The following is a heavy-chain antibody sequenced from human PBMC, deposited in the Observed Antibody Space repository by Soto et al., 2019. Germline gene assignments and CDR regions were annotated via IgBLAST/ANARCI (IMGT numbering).Heavy chain of an antibody. CDR1: GATFSDSL. D-gene: IGHD3-22*01. Sequence: SVKVSCKASGATFSDSLINWVRQAPGQGLEWMGGIIPNFGTPNYAQMFQGRVTITADKSTSTAYIEVSSLKSECTAVYYCARGVYESSGYPNSWLDTWGQGTLVTVSS. CDR2: IIPNFGTP. J-gene: IGHJ5*01. V-gene: IGHV1-69*06. CDR3: ARGVYESSGYPNSWLDT.